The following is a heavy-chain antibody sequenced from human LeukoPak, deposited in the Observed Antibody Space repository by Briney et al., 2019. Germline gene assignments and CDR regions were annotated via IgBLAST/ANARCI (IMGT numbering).Heavy chain of an antibody. CDR1: GFTFSSYW. D-gene: IGHD5-24*01. CDR3: ARDLVEMATIGAFDI. J-gene: IGHJ3*02. CDR2: IRQDGSEK. Sequence: GGSLRLSCAASGFTFSSYWMSWVRQAPGKGLEWVANIRQDGSEKNYVDSVKGRFTISRDNAKNSLYLQMNSLRAEDTAVYYCARDLVEMATIGAFDIWGQGTMVTVSS. V-gene: IGHV3-7*01.